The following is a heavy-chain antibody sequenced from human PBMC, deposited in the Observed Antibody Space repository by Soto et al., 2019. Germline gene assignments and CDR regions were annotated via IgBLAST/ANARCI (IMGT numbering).Heavy chain of an antibody. CDR3: ATLTTVTTSPPFDY. D-gene: IGHD4-17*01. J-gene: IGHJ4*02. CDR1: GYSFTSYW. Sequence: GQSLKISCKGSGYSFTSYWISWVRQMPGKGLEWMGRIDPSDSYTNYSPSFQGHVTISADKSISTAYLRWSSLKASDTAMYCCATLTTVTTSPPFDYWGQGTLGTV. CDR2: IDPSDSYT. V-gene: IGHV5-10-1*01.